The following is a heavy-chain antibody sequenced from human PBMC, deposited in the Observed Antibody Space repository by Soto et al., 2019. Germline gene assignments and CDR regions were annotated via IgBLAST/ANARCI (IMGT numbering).Heavy chain of an antibody. V-gene: IGHV3-23*01. CDR1: VFTFSSYT. CDR2: ISGSGGYT. J-gene: IGHJ4*02. Sequence: PGGALRLSCAPSVFTFSSYTMSWVREAPVKVLEWVSTISGSGGYTYYADSVKGRFTISRDNSKNTLYMQMNSLRAEDTAVYYCAKDRGYCSSISCRQAFDYWGQGTPVTVSS. CDR3: AKDRGYCSSISCRQAFDY. D-gene: IGHD2-2*01.